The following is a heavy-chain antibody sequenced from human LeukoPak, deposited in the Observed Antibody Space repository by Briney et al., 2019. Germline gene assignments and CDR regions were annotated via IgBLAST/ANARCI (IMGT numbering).Heavy chain of an antibody. CDR3: ARHGDRGGGFDY. CDR2: IFYSGSA. J-gene: IGHJ4*02. V-gene: IGHV4-39*01. D-gene: IGHD3-10*01. CDR1: GGSISSSSDY. Sequence: SETLSLTCPVSGGSISSSSDYWGWIRQPPGKGLEWIGSIFYSGSAYYNPSLKSRVTISVDTYKNQFSLKLTSVTAADTAVYYCARHGDRGGGFDYWGQGTLVTVSS.